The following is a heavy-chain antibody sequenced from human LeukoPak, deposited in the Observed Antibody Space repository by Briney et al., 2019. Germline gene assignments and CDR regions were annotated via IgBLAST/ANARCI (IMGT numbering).Heavy chain of an antibody. CDR2: IPGSGGNT. CDR1: GFTLSNSG. V-gene: IGHV3-23*01. J-gene: IGHJ3*02. CDR3: AKSYSGNYNDAFGI. Sequence: QPGGSLRLSCTASGFTLSNSGMSWVRQAPGKGLEWVSGIPGSGGNTYYADSVRGRFTISRDNSENTLYLQMNSLRAEDTAVYYCAKSYSGNYNDAFGIWGQGTMVTVSS. D-gene: IGHD1-26*01.